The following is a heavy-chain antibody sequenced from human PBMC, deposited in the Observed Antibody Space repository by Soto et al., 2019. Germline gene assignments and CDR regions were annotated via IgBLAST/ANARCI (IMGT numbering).Heavy chain of an antibody. CDR1: GFTFSSYS. D-gene: IGHD2-8*01. V-gene: IGHV3-21*01. CDR3: ARAAVQGIVLMVYERGSWFDP. CDR2: ISSSSSYI. J-gene: IGHJ5*02. Sequence: GGSLRLSCAASGFTFSSYSMNWVRQAPGKGLEWGSSISSSSSYIYYANSVKGRFTISRDTAKNSLYLKMNSLRAEDTAVYYCARAAVQGIVLMVYERGSWFDPGGQGTLVTVSS.